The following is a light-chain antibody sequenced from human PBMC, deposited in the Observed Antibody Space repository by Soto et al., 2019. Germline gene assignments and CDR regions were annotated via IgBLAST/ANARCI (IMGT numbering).Light chain of an antibody. J-gene: IGKJ2*01. CDR2: WAS. Sequence: DIVMTQSPDYLAVSLGARATINCKSSQSVLYSSNNKNYLAWYQQRPGQPPKLLIYWASTRESGVPDRFSGSGSGTDFTLTITSLQAEDVAFYYSQQYESTPPTLGQGTKLEIK. CDR3: QQYESTPPT. V-gene: IGKV4-1*01. CDR1: QSVLYSSNNKNY.